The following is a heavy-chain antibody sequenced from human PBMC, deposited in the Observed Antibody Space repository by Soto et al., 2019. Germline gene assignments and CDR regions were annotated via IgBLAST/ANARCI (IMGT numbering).Heavy chain of an antibody. CDR3: ARAVAVAADFDY. Sequence: ASVKVSCKASGYTFTSYGISWVRQAPGQGLEWMGWISAYNGNTNYAQKLQGRVTMTTDTSTSTAYMELSSLRSEDTAVYYCARAVAVAADFDYWGQGTLVTSPQ. CDR1: GYTFTSYG. V-gene: IGHV1-18*01. J-gene: IGHJ4*02. D-gene: IGHD6-19*01. CDR2: ISAYNGNT.